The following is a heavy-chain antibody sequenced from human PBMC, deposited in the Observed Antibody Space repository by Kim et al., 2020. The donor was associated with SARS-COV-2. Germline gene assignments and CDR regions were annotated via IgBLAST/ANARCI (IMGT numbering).Heavy chain of an antibody. V-gene: IGHV4-59*08. J-gene: IGHJ4*02. D-gene: IGHD2-15*01. CDR1: GGSIISYY. CDR2: IYYSGST. CDR3: GRGFDY. Sequence: SETLSLTCTVSGGSIISYYWSWIRQPPGKGLEWIGYIYYSGSTNYNPSLKSRVTISVDTSKNQFSLKLSSVTAADTAAYYCGRGFDYWGRGTLVTLSS.